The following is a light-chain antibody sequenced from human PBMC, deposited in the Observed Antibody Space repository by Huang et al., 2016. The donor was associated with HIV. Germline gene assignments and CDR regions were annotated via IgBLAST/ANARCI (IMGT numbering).Light chain of an antibody. CDR2: AAS. J-gene: IGKJ2*01. CDR1: QSISTY. V-gene: IGKV1-39*01. Sequence: DIQMTQSPPSLSASVGDRVTITCRASQSISTYLNWYQQKPGKAPNLLIYAASSLQCGVPSRFSGSGSGTDFTLTISSLQPEDFATYYCQQTYSTLGTFGQGTKVETK. CDR3: QQTYSTLGT.